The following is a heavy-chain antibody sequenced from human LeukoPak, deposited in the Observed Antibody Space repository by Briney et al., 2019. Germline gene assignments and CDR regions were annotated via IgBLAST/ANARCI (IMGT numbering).Heavy chain of an antibody. CDR3: ARDRAVADPYYYGMDV. Sequence: GGSPRLSCAASGFTFSDYYMSWIRQAPGKRLEWVSYISSSSSYTNYADSVKGRFTISRDNAKNSLYLQMNSLRAEDAAVYYCARDRAVADPYYYGMDVWGKGTTATVSS. CDR2: ISSSSSYT. D-gene: IGHD6-19*01. J-gene: IGHJ6*04. V-gene: IGHV3-11*06. CDR1: GFTFSDYY.